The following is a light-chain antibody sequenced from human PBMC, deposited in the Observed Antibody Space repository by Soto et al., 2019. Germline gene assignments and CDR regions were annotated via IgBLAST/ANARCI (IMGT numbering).Light chain of an antibody. V-gene: IGLV1-51*01. CDR2: DNN. CDR3: ATWDGSLPGEV. J-gene: IGLJ2*01. CDR1: SSNIGNNY. Sequence: QSVLTQSPSVSAAPGQQVTISCSGSSSNIGNNYVSWYQQLPGTAPKLLIYDNNKRPSGIPDRFSGSKSGTSGTLDITGLQTGDEADYYCATWDGSLPGEVFGGRTQVTVL.